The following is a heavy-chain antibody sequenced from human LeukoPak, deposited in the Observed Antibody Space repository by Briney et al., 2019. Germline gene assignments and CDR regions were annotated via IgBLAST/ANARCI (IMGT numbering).Heavy chain of an antibody. Sequence: SETLSLTCAVSDGSISSGGYSWSWIRQPPGKGLEWIGYIYYSGSTYYNPSLKSRVTISVDTSKNQFSLKLSSVTAADTAVYYCARERHCSGGSCYSQYYYYMDVWGKGTTVTVSS. CDR3: ARERHCSGGSCYSQYYYYMDV. CDR2: IYYSGST. D-gene: IGHD2-15*01. CDR1: DGSISSGGYS. J-gene: IGHJ6*03. V-gene: IGHV4-30-4*07.